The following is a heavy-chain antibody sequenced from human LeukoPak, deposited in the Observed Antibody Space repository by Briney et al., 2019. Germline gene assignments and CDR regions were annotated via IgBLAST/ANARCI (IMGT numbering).Heavy chain of an antibody. CDR2: MYYSGSA. V-gene: IGHV4-59*02. D-gene: IGHD2-2*01. Sequence: SETLSLTYTVSGGSVSNYYWSWIRQPPGKELEWTGSMYYSGSANYSPSLKSRVTMSVDTSKNQISLKLSSVTAAETAVYYCASTYCSSTSCSRIFDYWGQGTLVTVSS. J-gene: IGHJ4*02. CDR3: ASTYCSSTSCSRIFDY. CDR1: GGSVSNYY.